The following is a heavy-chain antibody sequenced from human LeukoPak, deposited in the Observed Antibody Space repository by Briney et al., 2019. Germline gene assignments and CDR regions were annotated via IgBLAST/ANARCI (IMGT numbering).Heavy chain of an antibody. CDR1: GGSISGYY. Sequence: SETLSLTCTVSGGSISGYYWSWLRQPAGKGLEWIGRIYTSGSTNYNPSLKSRVTISVDKSKNQFSLKLSSVTAAATAVYYCARSDLWSGYVDYWGQGTLVTVSS. V-gene: IGHV4-4*07. D-gene: IGHD3-3*01. CDR3: ARSDLWSGYVDY. CDR2: IYTSGST. J-gene: IGHJ4*02.